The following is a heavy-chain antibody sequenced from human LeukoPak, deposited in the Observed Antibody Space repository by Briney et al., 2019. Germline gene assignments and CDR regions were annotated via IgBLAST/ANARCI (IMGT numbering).Heavy chain of an antibody. CDR2: FDPEDGET. J-gene: IGHJ3*02. CDR3: ATSYDSSGYYYDAFDI. Sequence: SSVEVSCKVSGYTLTELSMHWVRQAPGKGLEWMGGFDPEDGETIYAQKFQGRVTMTEDTSTDTAYMELSSLRSEDTAVYYCATSYDSSGYYYDAFDIWGQGTMVTVSS. CDR1: GYTLTELS. V-gene: IGHV1-24*01. D-gene: IGHD3-22*01.